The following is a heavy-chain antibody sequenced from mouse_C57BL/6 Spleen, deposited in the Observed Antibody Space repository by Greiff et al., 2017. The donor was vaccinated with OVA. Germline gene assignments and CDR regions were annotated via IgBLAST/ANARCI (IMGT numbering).Heavy chain of an antibody. CDR1: GFTFSSYA. V-gene: IGHV5-4*01. Sequence: EVKLVESGGGLVKPGGSLKLSCAASGFTFSSYAMSWVRQTPEKRLEWVATISDGGSYTYYPDNVKGRFTISRDTAKNNLYLQMSHLKSEDTAMYYCAREGDGYYSFDYWGQGTTLTVSS. J-gene: IGHJ2*01. D-gene: IGHD2-3*01. CDR3: AREGDGYYSFDY. CDR2: ISDGGSYT.